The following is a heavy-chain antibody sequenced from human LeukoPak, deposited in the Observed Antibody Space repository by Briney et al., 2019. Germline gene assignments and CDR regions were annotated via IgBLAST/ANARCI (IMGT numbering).Heavy chain of an antibody. D-gene: IGHD6-13*01. CDR1: GGSISTYY. CDR3: ARSDIAAAGFDS. V-gene: IGHV4-59*01. J-gene: IGHJ4*02. CDR2: IYYSGST. Sequence: SETLSLTCTVSGGSISTYYWSWIRQPPGKGLGWIGYIYYSGSTNYNPSLKSRVIISVDTSKNQFSLKLNSVTAADTAVYYCARSDIAAAGFDSWGQGILVTVSS.